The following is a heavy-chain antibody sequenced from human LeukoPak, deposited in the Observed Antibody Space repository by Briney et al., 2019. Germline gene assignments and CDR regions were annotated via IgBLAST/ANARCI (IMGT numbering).Heavy chain of an antibody. Sequence: ASVKVSCKASGYTFTGYYIHWVRQAPGQGLEWMGWINPHSGGTNYAQKFQGGVTMARDTSITTAYMELSSLRSDDTAVYYCARDVGEYCSSTNCYASHYWGQGTLVTVSS. CDR1: GYTFTGYY. D-gene: IGHD2-2*01. CDR2: INPHSGGT. V-gene: IGHV1-2*02. J-gene: IGHJ4*02. CDR3: ARDVGEYCSSTNCYASHY.